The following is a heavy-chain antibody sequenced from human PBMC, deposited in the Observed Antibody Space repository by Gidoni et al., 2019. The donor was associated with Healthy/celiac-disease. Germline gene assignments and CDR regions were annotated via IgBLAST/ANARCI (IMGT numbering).Heavy chain of an antibody. CDR1: GFTFSNAW. CDR3: TTEDTLRGSFDP. D-gene: IGHD5-12*01. CDR2: IKSKTDGGTT. J-gene: IGHJ5*02. Sequence: EVQLVESGGGLVKPGGSLRLSCAASGFTFSNAWMSWVRQAPGTGLEWVGRIKSKTDGGTTDYAAPVKGRFTISRDDSKNTLYLQMNSLKTEDTAVYYCTTEDTLRGSFDPWGQGTLVTVSS. V-gene: IGHV3-15*01.